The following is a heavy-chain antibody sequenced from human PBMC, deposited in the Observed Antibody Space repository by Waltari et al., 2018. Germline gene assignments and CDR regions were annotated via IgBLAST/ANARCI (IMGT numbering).Heavy chain of an antibody. CDR3: ARCRVRGWFDP. Sequence: QVQLQQWGAGLLKPSETLSLTCAVYGGSFHGYHWSWVRQAPGKGLEWVGEINPNSGDTNFNPSLKSRVSMSVNTSKLQFYMKLSSVTAADTAVYYCARCRVRGWFDPWGQGTLVTVSS. D-gene: IGHD3-16*01. V-gene: IGHV4-34*01. CDR2: INPNSGDT. CDR1: GGSFHGYH. J-gene: IGHJ5*02.